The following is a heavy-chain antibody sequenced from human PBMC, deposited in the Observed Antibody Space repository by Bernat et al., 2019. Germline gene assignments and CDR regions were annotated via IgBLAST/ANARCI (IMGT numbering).Heavy chain of an antibody. CDR2: VKSRAGGGTT. D-gene: IGHD1-26*01. Sequence: EVQLVESGGGLVKPGGSLRLSCTASASAASGFIFTNAWMSWVRQAPGKGLEWIGRVKSRAGGGTTYYPAHVRGRFSISRDESKNTPYKQMNSMKSEDTAVYYCTTAGGTSLEYNRFDPWGQGTLVTVSS. CDR3: TTAGGTSLEYNRFDP. CDR1: GFIFTNAW. V-gene: IGHV3-15*01. J-gene: IGHJ5*02.